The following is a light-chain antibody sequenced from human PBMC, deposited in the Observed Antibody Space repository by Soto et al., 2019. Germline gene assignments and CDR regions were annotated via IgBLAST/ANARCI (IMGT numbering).Light chain of an antibody. J-gene: IGKJ2*01. CDR2: GAS. V-gene: IGKV3-20*01. CDR1: QSVSSSY. CDR3: QQYCSSRT. Sequence: EIVLTQSPGTLSLSPGERATLSCRASQSVSSSYLAWYQQKPGQAPRLLIYGASSRATGIPYRFSGSGSGTDFTLTISRLEPEDFAVYYCQQYCSSRTFGQGTKLEIK.